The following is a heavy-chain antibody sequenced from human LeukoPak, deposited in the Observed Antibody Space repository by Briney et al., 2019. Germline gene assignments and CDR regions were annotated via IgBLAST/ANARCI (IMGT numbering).Heavy chain of an antibody. CDR1: GFTFSSYA. CDR3: ARAAAEDWYFDL. V-gene: IGHV3-23*01. Sequence: GGSLRLSRAASGFTFSSYAMSWVRQAPGKGLEWVSAISGSGGSTYYADSVKGRFTISRDNSKNTLYLQMNSLRAEDTAVYYCARAAAEDWYFDLWGRGTLVTVSS. D-gene: IGHD6-13*01. J-gene: IGHJ2*01. CDR2: ISGSGGST.